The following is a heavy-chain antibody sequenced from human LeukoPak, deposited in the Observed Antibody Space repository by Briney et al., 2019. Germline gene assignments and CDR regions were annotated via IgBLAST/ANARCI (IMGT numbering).Heavy chain of an antibody. CDR3: AKASSAIGKNYFDH. J-gene: IGHJ4*02. V-gene: IGHV3-23*01. D-gene: IGHD1-26*01. CDR2: IIGKTTST. Sequence: PGGSLRLSCAASGFSFSSYAMGWVRLAPGKGLEWVSSIIGKTTSTDYADSVRGQFTISRDNSRKTLSLQMNSLRADDTAVYYCAKASSAIGKNYFDHWGPGTLVTVSS. CDR1: GFSFSSYA.